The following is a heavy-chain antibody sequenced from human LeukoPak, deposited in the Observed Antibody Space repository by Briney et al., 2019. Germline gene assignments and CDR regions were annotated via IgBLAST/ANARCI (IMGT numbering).Heavy chain of an antibody. CDR3: ANEYSSSWYALA. CDR2: IRYDGSNK. CDR1: GFTFSSYG. Sequence: PGGSLRLSCAASGFTFSSYGMHWVRQAPGKGLEWVAFIRYDGSNKYYADSVKGRFTISRDNSKNTLYLQMNSLRAEDTAVYYCANEYSSSWYALAWGQGTRSPSPQ. D-gene: IGHD6-13*01. J-gene: IGHJ4*02. V-gene: IGHV3-30*02.